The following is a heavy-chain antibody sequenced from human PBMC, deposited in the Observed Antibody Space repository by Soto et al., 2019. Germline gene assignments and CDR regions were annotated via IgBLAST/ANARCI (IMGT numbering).Heavy chain of an antibody. D-gene: IGHD2-21*02. Sequence: LRLSCAASGFNFNNFGMNWFRQAPGKGLEWVSSIRTSSSYIYYAESVKGRFTISRDNAKKSLYLEMNRLGVEDTAVYYCARDRAPFCGGDCGLVDVWGQGTSVTVSS. J-gene: IGHJ6*02. CDR2: IRTSSSYI. CDR1: GFNFNNFG. CDR3: ARDRAPFCGGDCGLVDV. V-gene: IGHV3-21*01.